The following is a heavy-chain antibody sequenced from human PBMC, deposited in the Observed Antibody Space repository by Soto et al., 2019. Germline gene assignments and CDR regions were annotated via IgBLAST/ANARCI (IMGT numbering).Heavy chain of an antibody. CDR3: AKNYFFDS. Sequence: GGSLRLSCAASGFTFSSYAMSWVRQAPGRGLGWVSSVSISSDGPYYADSVKGRFTISRDNSKNTLYRQLNSLRGEDTATYYCAKNYFFDSWGQGTPVTISS. J-gene: IGHJ4*02. V-gene: IGHV3-23*01. CDR1: GFTFSSYA. CDR2: VSISSDGP.